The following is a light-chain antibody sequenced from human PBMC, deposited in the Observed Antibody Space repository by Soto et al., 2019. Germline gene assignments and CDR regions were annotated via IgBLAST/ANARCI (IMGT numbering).Light chain of an antibody. Sequence: EIVLTQSPATLSLSPGDRATLSCMASQSISSFLAWYQQKPGQAPRLLIYGASNRATGIPDRFSGSGSGTDFTLTISRLEPEDFAVYYCQQYGSLPYTFGQGTKVDIK. CDR3: QQYGSLPYT. CDR2: GAS. CDR1: QSISSF. V-gene: IGKV3-20*01. J-gene: IGKJ2*01.